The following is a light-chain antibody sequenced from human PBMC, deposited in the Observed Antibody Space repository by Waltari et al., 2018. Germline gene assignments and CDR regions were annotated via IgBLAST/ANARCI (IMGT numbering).Light chain of an antibody. V-gene: IGLV1-40*01. CDR1: ASNIGAGFD. CDR3: QSYDFSMSAL. J-gene: IGLJ3*02. Sequence: QSVLTQPPSVSGAPGQRVTISCTGSASNIGAGFDVHWYQQFPGTAPKLLTDGFTNRPSGVPERFSGSQAGTSASLAITGLHAEDEADYYCQSYDFSMSALFGGGTKLTVL. CDR2: GFT.